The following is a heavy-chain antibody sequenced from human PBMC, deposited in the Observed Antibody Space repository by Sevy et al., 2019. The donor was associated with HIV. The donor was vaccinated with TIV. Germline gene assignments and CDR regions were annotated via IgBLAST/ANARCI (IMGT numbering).Heavy chain of an antibody. V-gene: IGHV3-74*03. Sequence: GGSLRLSCAASGFAFRNYWMHWVRQAPGKGLVWVSHINTDGSRTTSADSVKGRFTVSRENAKNTLYLQMNSLRAGDSAVYYCARYVTGTNYEDYFYHMDVWGKGTTVTVSS. D-gene: IGHD1-1*01. CDR2: INTDGSRT. CDR1: GFAFRNYW. CDR3: ARYVTGTNYEDYFYHMDV. J-gene: IGHJ6*03.